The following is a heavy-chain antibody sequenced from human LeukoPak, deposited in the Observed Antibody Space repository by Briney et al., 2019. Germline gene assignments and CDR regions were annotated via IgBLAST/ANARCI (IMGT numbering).Heavy chain of an antibody. Sequence: GSPRLSCAASGFTFSSYWMSWVRQAPGKGLEWVANIKHDGSEKYYVDSVKGRFTISRDNAKDSLYLQMNSLRAQDTAVYYCARPNSRGYWGQGTLVTVSS. CDR3: ARPNSRGY. D-gene: IGHD2/OR15-2a*01. J-gene: IGHJ4*02. CDR2: IKHDGSEK. CDR1: GFTFSSYW. V-gene: IGHV3-7*01.